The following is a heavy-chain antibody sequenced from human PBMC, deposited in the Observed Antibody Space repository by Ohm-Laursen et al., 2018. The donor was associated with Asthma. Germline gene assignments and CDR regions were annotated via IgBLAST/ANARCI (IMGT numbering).Heavy chain of an antibody. Sequence: ASVTVSCKSLGGTLGTSVIGWARQAPGQGLEWVGRINPNSGGTNYAQKFQGRVTMTRDTSISSAYMELSRLRSDDTAVYYCARDGGGGYCGGDCYSDSWYFDLWGRGTLVTVSS. CDR3: ARDGGGGYCGGDCYSDSWYFDL. J-gene: IGHJ2*01. D-gene: IGHD2-21*02. CDR1: GGTLGTSV. V-gene: IGHV1-2*06. CDR2: INPNSGGT.